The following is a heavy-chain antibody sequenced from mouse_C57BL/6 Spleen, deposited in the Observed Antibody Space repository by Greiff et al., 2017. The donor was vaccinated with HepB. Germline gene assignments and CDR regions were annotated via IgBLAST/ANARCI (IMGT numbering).Heavy chain of an antibody. V-gene: IGHV5-17*01. CDR2: ISSGSSTI. Sequence: EVKLMESGGGLAKPGGSLKLSCAASGFTFSDYGMHWVRQAPEKGLEWVAYISSGSSTIYYADTVKGRFTISRDNAKNTLFLQMTSLRSEDTAMYYCARPYYGHYYAMDYWGQGTSVTVSS. CDR1: GFTFSDYG. J-gene: IGHJ4*01. CDR3: ARPYYGHYYAMDY. D-gene: IGHD2-10*01.